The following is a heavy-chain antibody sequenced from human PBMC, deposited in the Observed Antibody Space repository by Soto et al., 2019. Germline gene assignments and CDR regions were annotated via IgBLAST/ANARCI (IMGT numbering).Heavy chain of an antibody. CDR1: GYTFTSYY. V-gene: IGHV1-46*01. D-gene: IGHD6-6*01. J-gene: IGHJ6*02. CDR2: INPSGGST. Sequence: ASVKVSCKASGYTFTSYYMHWVRQAPGQGLEWMGIINPSGGSTSYAQKFQGRVTMTRDTSTSTVYMELSSLRSEDTAVYYCARELVEQLAPYYYYYGMDVWGQGTTVTVS. CDR3: ARELVEQLAPYYYYYGMDV.